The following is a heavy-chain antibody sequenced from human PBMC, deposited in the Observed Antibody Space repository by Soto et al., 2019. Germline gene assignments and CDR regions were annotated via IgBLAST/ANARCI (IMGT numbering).Heavy chain of an antibody. V-gene: IGHV1-18*01. CDR2: ISGYNGNI. CDR3: ARLVTSDDAFDI. Sequence: QGHLVQSGAEVKKPGASVKVSCKASGYTVSNYGITWVRQAPGQGLEWMGWISGYNGNIDYATNLQGRVNMNTETSTNTAYMELRSLRYDDTAVYYCARLVTSDDAFDIWGQGTMVTVSS. J-gene: IGHJ3*02. CDR1: GYTVSNYG.